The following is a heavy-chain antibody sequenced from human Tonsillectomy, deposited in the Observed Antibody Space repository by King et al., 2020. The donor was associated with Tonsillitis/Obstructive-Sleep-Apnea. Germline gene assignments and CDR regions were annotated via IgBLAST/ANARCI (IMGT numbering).Heavy chain of an antibody. D-gene: IGHD1-7*01. CDR3: AKTGQLELYYDYYYMDV. J-gene: IGHJ6*03. CDR2: ISYDGSNK. CDR1: GFTFSSYG. Sequence: VQLVESGGGVVQPGRSLRLSCAASGFTFSSYGMHWVRQAPGKGLEWVAVISYDGSNKYYADSVKGRFTISRDNSKNTLYLQMNSLRAEDTAVYYCAKTGQLELYYDYYYMDVWGKGTTVTVSS. V-gene: IGHV3-30*18.